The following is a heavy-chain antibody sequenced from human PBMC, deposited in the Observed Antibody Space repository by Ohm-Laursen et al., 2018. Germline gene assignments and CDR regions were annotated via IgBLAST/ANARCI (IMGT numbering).Heavy chain of an antibody. J-gene: IGHJ4*02. CDR2: ISAYNGNT. D-gene: IGHD1-26*01. CDR3: VKDSGRFSFSN. V-gene: IGHV1-18*01. CDR1: GYTFTSYG. Sequence: EASVKVSCKASGYTFTSYGISWVRQAPGQGLEWMGWISAYNGNTNYAQKLQGRVTMTRDTSTSTVYMELSSLRSDDTAVYFCVKDSGRFSFSNWGQGTLVTVSS.